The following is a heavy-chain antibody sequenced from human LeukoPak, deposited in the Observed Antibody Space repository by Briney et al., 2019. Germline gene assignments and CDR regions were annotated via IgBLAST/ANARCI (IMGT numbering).Heavy chain of an antibody. Sequence: SVKVSCKASGGTFSSYAISWVRQAPGQGLEWMGGIIPIFGTANYAQKFQGRVTITADESTSTAYMELSSLRSEDTAVYYCARGAIYCCPDARYCGGDCRFDPWGQGTLVTVSS. V-gene: IGHV1-69*13. CDR3: ARGAIYCCPDARYCGGDCRFDP. J-gene: IGHJ5*02. CDR1: GGTFSSYA. CDR2: IIPIFGTA. D-gene: IGHD2-21*02.